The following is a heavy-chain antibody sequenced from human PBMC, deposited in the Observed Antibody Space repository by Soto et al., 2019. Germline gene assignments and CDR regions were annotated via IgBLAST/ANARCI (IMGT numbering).Heavy chain of an antibody. J-gene: IGHJ5*02. Sequence: SETLSLTCTVSAGSISSGGYYWSWIPQHPGKGVEWIGYIYYSGSTYYNPSLKSRVTISVDTSKNQFSLKLSSVTAADTAVYYGARVIGSGTVWFDPWGQGNLVTVTS. CDR2: IYYSGST. D-gene: IGHD6-19*01. CDR1: AGSISSGGYY. CDR3: ARVIGSGTVWFDP. V-gene: IGHV4-31*03.